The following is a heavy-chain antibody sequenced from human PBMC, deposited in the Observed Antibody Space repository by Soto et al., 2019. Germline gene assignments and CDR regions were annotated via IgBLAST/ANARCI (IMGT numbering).Heavy chain of an antibody. Sequence: QVQLVQSGAEVKEPGASVKVSCKASGYTFTSYDINWVRQATGKGLEWRGWMKGNSGNTGYAQKFQVRITIDRDTSMSPAYMELSSLTSEDTAVYYCARRSSGPWYFDLWGRGTLVIVSS. J-gene: IGHJ2*01. CDR2: MKGNSGNT. CDR3: ARRSSGPWYFDL. D-gene: IGHD5-12*01. V-gene: IGHV1-8*03. CDR1: GYTFTSYD.